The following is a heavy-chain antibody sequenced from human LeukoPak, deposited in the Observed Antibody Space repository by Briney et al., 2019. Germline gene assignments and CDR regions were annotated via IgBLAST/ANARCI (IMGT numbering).Heavy chain of an antibody. CDR1: GFTFSSYT. D-gene: IGHD2-15*01. CDR2: ISGSGGST. V-gene: IGHV3-23*01. J-gene: IGHJ4*02. CDR3: AKDRGRTWVQVAN. Sequence: GGSLRPSCAASGFTFSSYTMSWVRQAPGKGLEWVSGISGSGGSTYYADSVRGRFTISRDNSKNTLYLQMNSLRVEDTAVYYCAKDRGRTWVQVANWGQGTLVTVSS.